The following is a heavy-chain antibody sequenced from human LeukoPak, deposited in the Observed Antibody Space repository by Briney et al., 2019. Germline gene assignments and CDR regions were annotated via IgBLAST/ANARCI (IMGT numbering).Heavy chain of an antibody. CDR1: GFTFSSNA. D-gene: IGHD5-18*01. Sequence: GGSLRLSCAASGFTFSSNAMTWVRQAPGRGLEWVSSINGGGSTIYYADSVKGRFTISRDNSKNTLYLQVNSLRVEDTGVYFCARGGSDTAMAHDYWGQGILVTVSS. CDR2: INGGGSTI. J-gene: IGHJ4*02. V-gene: IGHV3-23*01. CDR3: ARGGSDTAMAHDY.